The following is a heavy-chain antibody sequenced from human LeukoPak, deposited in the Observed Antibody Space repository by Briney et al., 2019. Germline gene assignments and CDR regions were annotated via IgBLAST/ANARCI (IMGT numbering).Heavy chain of an antibody. J-gene: IGHJ4*02. Sequence: PSETLSLTCAVYGGSFSGYYWSWIRQPPGKGLEWIGEINHSGSTNYNPSLKSRVTISVDTPKNQFSLKLSSVTAADTAVYYCARRSPRQQLSYWGQGTLVTVSS. CDR1: GGSFSGYY. CDR2: INHSGST. D-gene: IGHD6-13*01. CDR3: ARRSPRQQLSY. V-gene: IGHV4-34*01.